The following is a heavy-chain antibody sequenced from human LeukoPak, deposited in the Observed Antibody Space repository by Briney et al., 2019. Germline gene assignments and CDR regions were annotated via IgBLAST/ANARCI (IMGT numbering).Heavy chain of an antibody. CDR3: AKDLPHSGSYSRPYYYYYYYMDV. D-gene: IGHD1-26*01. CDR1: GFTFSSYG. V-gene: IGHV3-30*02. CDR2: IRYDGSNK. J-gene: IGHJ6*03. Sequence: GGSLRLSCAASGFTFSSYGMHWVRQAPGKGLEWVAFIRYDGSNKYYADSVKGRFTISRDNSKNTLYLQMNSLRAEDTAVYYCAKDLPHSGSYSRPYYYYYYYMDVWGKGTTVTISS.